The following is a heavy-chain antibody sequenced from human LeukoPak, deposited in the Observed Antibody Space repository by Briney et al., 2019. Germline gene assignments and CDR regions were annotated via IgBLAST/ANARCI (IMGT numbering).Heavy chain of an antibody. V-gene: IGHV4-34*01. CDR1: GGSISSYY. CDR2: INHSGST. J-gene: IGHJ3*02. D-gene: IGHD5-18*01. CDR3: ARSIHRGYSYGYRSAFDI. Sequence: NPSETLSLTCTVSGGSISSYYWSWIRQPPGKGLEWIGEINHSGSTNYNPSLKSRVTISVDTSKNQFSLKLSSVTAADTAVYYCARSIHRGYSYGYRSAFDIWGQGTMVTVSS.